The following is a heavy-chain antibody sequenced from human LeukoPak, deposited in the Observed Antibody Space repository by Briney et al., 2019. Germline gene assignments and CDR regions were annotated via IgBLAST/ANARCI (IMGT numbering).Heavy chain of an antibody. J-gene: IGHJ3*02. CDR1: GFTFSSYE. D-gene: IGHD2-2*01. CDR3: ASRLYCSSTSCYETGAFDI. Sequence: PGGSLRLSCAASGFTFSSYEMNWVRQAPGKGLEWVSYISSSGSTIYYADSVKGRFTISRDNAKNSLHLQMNSLRAEDTAVYYCASRLYCSSTSCYETGAFDIWGQGTMVTVSS. V-gene: IGHV3-48*03. CDR2: ISSSGSTI.